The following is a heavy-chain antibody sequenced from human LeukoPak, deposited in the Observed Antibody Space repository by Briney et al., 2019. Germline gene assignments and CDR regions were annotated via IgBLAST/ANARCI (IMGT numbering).Heavy chain of an antibody. Sequence: GESLRLSCGASGFTFSSHWMTWVRQAPGEGLEFVANIKEDGSENNYADSVKGRFTVSRDNSKNTLYLQMNSLRAEDTAVYYCASVSSSWYFDYWGQGTLVTVSS. D-gene: IGHD6-13*01. CDR2: IKEDGSEN. CDR1: GFTFSSHW. V-gene: IGHV3-7*03. CDR3: ASVSSSWYFDY. J-gene: IGHJ4*02.